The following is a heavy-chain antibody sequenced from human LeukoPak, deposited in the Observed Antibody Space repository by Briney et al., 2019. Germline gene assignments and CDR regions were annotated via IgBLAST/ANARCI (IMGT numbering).Heavy chain of an antibody. CDR2: TRNKANSYST. Sequence: GGSLRLSCAASGFTFSEHYMDWVRQTPGKGLEWIGRTRNKANSYSTEYAASVKGRFTISRDESKNSLYLQMSSLKTEDTAVYYCAKDFWGYSSGWYPFDYWGQGTLVTVSS. V-gene: IGHV3-72*01. CDR3: AKDFWGYSSGWYPFDY. CDR1: GFTFSEHY. J-gene: IGHJ4*02. D-gene: IGHD6-19*01.